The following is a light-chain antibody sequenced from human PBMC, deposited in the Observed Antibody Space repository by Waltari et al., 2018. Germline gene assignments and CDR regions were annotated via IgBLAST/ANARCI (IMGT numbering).Light chain of an antibody. V-gene: IGKV1-9*01. CDR1: QGISSY. CDR3: QDLNDFPFT. J-gene: IGKJ2*01. Sequence: IQLTQSPSSLSASVGDRVTITCRASQGISSYLAWDQQKPGQVPKILVYATSTLQTGVPSRFSGSGSGTDFTLTISSLQPEDFATYYCQDLNDFPFTFGQGTKLEI. CDR2: ATS.